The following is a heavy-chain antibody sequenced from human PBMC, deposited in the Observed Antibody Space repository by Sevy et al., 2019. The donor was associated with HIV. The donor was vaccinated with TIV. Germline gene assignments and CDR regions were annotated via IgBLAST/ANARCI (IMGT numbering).Heavy chain of an antibody. Sequence: GGSLRLSCAASGFTFSSYDMHWVRQATGKGLEWVSAIGTAGDTYYPGSVKGRFTISRENAKNSLYLQMNSLRAGETAVYYCSRAQGSIASRFYYYYYMDVWGKGTTVTVSS. D-gene: IGHD6-6*01. V-gene: IGHV3-13*01. CDR3: SRAQGSIASRFYYYYYMDV. CDR2: IGTAGDT. J-gene: IGHJ6*03. CDR1: GFTFSSYD.